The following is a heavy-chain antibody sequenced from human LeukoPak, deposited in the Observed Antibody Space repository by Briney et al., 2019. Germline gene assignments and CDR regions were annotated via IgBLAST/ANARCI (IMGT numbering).Heavy chain of an antibody. CDR2: IYYSGST. CDR3: ARDVRGWSGFDY. V-gene: IGHV4-39*07. Sequence: PSETLSLTCTVSGGSISSSSYYWGWIRQPPGKGLEWIGSIYYSGSTYYNPSLKSRVTMSVDTSKNQFSLNLSSVTAADTAVYYCARDVRGWSGFDYWGQGTLVTVSS. D-gene: IGHD3-3*01. CDR1: GGSISSSSYY. J-gene: IGHJ4*02.